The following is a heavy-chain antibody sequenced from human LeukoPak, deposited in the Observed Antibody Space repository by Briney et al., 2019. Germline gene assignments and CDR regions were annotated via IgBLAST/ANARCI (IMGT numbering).Heavy chain of an antibody. V-gene: IGHV1-18*01. CDR2: ISAYNGNT. CDR3: ARDSGSYYPSPHYYMDV. CDR1: GYTFTSYG. J-gene: IGHJ6*03. D-gene: IGHD1-26*01. Sequence: ASVKVSCKASGYTFTSYGISWVRQAPGQGLEWMGWISAYNGNTNYAQKLQGRVTMTTDTSTSTAYMELRSLRSDDTAVYYCARDSGSYYPSPHYYMDVWGKGTTVTVSS.